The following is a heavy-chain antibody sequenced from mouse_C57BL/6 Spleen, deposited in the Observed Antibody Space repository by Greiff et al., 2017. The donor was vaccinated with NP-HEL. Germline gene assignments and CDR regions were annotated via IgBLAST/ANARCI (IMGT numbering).Heavy chain of an antibody. J-gene: IGHJ4*01. CDR2: IRNKANGYTT. CDR3: ARATGTGAMDY. CDR1: GFTFTDYY. D-gene: IGHD4-1*02. V-gene: IGHV7-3*01. Sequence: EVKLVESGGGLVQPGGSLSLSCAASGFTFTDYYMSWVRQPPGKALEWLGFIRNKANGYTTEYSASVKGRFTISRDNSQSILYLQMNALRAEDSATYYCARATGTGAMDYWGQGTSVTVSS.